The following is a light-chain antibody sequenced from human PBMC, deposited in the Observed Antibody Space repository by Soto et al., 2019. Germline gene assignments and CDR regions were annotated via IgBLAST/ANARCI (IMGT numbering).Light chain of an antibody. Sequence: EMVMTQSPVTLSVSPGESATLSCRASQTVISNLAWYQQKPGQAPRLLIYGASTMASGIPDRFSGSGSGTEFTLTISSLQSGDFAVYYCQHYNRWPFTFGPGTKVDIK. CDR2: GAS. V-gene: IGKV3-15*01. J-gene: IGKJ3*01. CDR1: QTVISN. CDR3: QHYNRWPFT.